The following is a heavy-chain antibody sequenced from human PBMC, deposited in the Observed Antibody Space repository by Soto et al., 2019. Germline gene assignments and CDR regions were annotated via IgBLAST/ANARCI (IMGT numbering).Heavy chain of an antibody. V-gene: IGHV3-11*06. CDR3: ARDRRSIAARPWYGMDV. CDR2: ISSSSSYT. Sequence: GGSLRLSCAASGFTFSDYYMSWIRQAPGKGLEWVSYISSSSSYTNYADSVKGRFTISRDNAKNSLYLQMNSLRAEDTAVYYCARDRRSIAARPWYGMDVWGQGTTVTV. J-gene: IGHJ6*02. CDR1: GFTFSDYY. D-gene: IGHD6-6*01.